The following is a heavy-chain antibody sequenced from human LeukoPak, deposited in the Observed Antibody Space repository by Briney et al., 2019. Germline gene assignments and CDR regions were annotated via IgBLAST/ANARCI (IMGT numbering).Heavy chain of an antibody. Sequence: GGSLRLSCAASGFTFSSYWMSWVRQAPGKGLEWVAKIKPDGSEKYYVDSVKGRFTISRDNAKNSLYVQMNSLRAEDMAVYYCARARFYFDYWGQGILVTVSS. CDR1: GFTFSSYW. CDR3: ARARFYFDY. D-gene: IGHD3-16*01. CDR2: IKPDGSEK. J-gene: IGHJ4*02. V-gene: IGHV3-7*01.